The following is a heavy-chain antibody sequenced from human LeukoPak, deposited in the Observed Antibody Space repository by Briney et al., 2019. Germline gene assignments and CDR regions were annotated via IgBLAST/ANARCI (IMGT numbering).Heavy chain of an antibody. V-gene: IGHV1-69*01. CDR1: GGTFSSYA. Sequence: SVKVSCKASGGTFSSYAISWVRQAPGQGLEWMGGIIPIFGTANYAQKFQGRVTITADESTSTAYMELSSLRSEDTAAYYCASISGITNPDYEDWGQGTLVTVSS. D-gene: IGHD4-17*01. CDR3: ASISGITNPDYED. CDR2: IIPIFGTA. J-gene: IGHJ4*02.